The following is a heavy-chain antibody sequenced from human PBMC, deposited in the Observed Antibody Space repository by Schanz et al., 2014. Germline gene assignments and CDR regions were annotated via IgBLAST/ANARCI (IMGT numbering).Heavy chain of an antibody. CDR3: ARKVVATIGGYYDN. CDR2: ISGSGGNT. J-gene: IGHJ4*02. V-gene: IGHV3-23*01. CDR1: GFAFSSFA. D-gene: IGHD5-12*01. Sequence: EVQLMESGGGLVKPGGSLRLSCVASGFAFSSFAMTWVRQAPGRGLEWVSIISGSGGNTYYADAVRGRFTISRDNSKTTVYLQMNSLRAEDTAVYYCARKVVATIGGYYDNWGQGTLVIVSS.